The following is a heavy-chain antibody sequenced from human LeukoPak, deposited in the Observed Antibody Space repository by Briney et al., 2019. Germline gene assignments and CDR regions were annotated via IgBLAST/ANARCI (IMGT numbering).Heavy chain of an antibody. CDR2: IWYDGSNK. Sequence: PGGSLRLSCAASGFTFSSYGMHWVRQAPGKGLEWVAVIWYDGSNKYYVDSVKGRFTISRDNSKNTLYLQMNSLRAEDTAVYYCARAKDNSGRDGFDIWGQGTMVTVSS. CDR1: GFTFSSYG. J-gene: IGHJ3*02. V-gene: IGHV3-33*01. CDR3: ARAKDNSGRDGFDI. D-gene: IGHD6-19*01.